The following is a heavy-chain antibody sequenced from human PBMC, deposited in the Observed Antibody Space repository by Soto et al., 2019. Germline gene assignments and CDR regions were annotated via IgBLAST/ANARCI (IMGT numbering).Heavy chain of an antibody. Sequence: QVQLVQSGAEVKKPGASVKVSCKASGYTFTGYYMHWVRQAPGQGLEWMGWINPNSGGTNYAQKFQGWVTMTRNTSISTAYMELSRLRSDDTAVYYCARDARPYSSGWYGFNWFDPWGQGTLVTVSS. J-gene: IGHJ5*02. CDR3: ARDARPYSSGWYGFNWFDP. V-gene: IGHV1-2*04. CDR1: GYTFTGYY. CDR2: INPNSGGT. D-gene: IGHD6-19*01.